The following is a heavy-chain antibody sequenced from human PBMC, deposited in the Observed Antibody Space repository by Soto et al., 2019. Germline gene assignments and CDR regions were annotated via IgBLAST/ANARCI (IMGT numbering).Heavy chain of an antibody. CDR1: GVSVSSSSH. CDR3: ASDLGPGFTHAHNYFDW. D-gene: IGHD2-15*01. CDR2: AYSRGGT. Sequence: SESLSLTCTVSGVSVSSSSHWSWIRQPPGKGLEWIGYAYSRGGTKYNPSLKTRVTISVDTSKNQFSLRLTSMTATDTALYYCASDLGPGFTHAHNYFDWWGQGTLVTVSS. J-gene: IGHJ4*02. V-gene: IGHV4-61*01.